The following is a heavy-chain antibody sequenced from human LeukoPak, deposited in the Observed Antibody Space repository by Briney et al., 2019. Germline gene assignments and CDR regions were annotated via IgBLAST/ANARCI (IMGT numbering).Heavy chain of an antibody. J-gene: IGHJ4*02. V-gene: IGHV4-4*07. CDR3: VRTPIYYYDSSGYYN. Sequence: SETLSLTCTVSAGSISNYYWSWIRQPAGKGLEWIGRISSRGSTNFNPSLKSRVTMSIDTSKNQFSLKLSSVTAADTAVYYCVRTPIYYYDSSGYYNWGQGTLVTVSS. D-gene: IGHD3-22*01. CDR1: AGSISNYY. CDR2: ISSRGST.